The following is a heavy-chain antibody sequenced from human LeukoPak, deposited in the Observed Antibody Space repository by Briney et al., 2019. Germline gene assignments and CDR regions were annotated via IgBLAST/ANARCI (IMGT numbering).Heavy chain of an antibody. D-gene: IGHD3-22*01. CDR3: ARDDDSSAGDY. CDR2: ISSSGSTI. CDR1: GFTFSSYE. V-gene: IGHV3-48*03. Sequence: GGSLRLSCAASGFTFSSYEMNWVRQAPGKGLEWVSYISSSGSTIYYADSVKGRFTISRDNAKNSLYLQMNSLRAEDTAAYYCARDDDSSAGDYWGQGTLVTVSS. J-gene: IGHJ4*02.